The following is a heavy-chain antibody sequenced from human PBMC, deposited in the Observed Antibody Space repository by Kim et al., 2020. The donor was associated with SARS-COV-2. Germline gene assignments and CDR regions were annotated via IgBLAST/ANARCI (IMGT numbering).Heavy chain of an antibody. CDR2: ISSSSSTI. CDR1: GFTFSSYS. Sequence: GGSLRLSCAASGFTFSSYSMNWVRQAPGKGLEWVSYISSSSSTIYYADSVKGRFTISRDNAKNSLYLQMNSLRDEDTAVYYCARVWDYYGSGSAFDYWGQGTLVTVSS. D-gene: IGHD3-10*01. V-gene: IGHV3-48*02. CDR3: ARVWDYYGSGSAFDY. J-gene: IGHJ4*02.